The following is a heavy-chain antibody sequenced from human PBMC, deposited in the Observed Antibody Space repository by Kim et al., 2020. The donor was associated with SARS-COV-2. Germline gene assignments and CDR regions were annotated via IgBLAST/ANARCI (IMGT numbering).Heavy chain of an antibody. Sequence: GGSLRLSCATSGFTFSSYGISWVRQAPGKGLEWVSAISGSGGSTYYADSVKGRFTISRDNSKNTVYLQMNSLRDEDAAVYYCAKEYSNNWYDVGWFDPWGQGTLVTVSS. D-gene: IGHD6-13*01. CDR3: AKEYSNNWYDVGWFDP. J-gene: IGHJ5*02. V-gene: IGHV3-23*01. CDR2: ISGSGGST. CDR1: GFTFSSYG.